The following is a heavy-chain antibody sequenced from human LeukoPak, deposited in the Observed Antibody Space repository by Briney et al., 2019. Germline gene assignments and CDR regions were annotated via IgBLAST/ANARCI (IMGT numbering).Heavy chain of an antibody. Sequence: SETLSLTCTVSGGSISSSSYYWGWIRQPPGKGLEWIGGIYYSGSTYYNPSLKSRVTISVDTSKNQFSLKLSSVTAADTAVYYCARRSGGAYPYYFDYWGQGTLVTVSS. CDR1: GGSISSSSYY. V-gene: IGHV4-39*01. CDR2: IYYSGST. J-gene: IGHJ4*02. CDR3: ARRSGGAYPYYFDY. D-gene: IGHD3-10*01.